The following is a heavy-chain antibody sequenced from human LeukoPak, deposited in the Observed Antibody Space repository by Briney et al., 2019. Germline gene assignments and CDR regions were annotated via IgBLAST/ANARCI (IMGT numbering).Heavy chain of an antibody. CDR2: ISSNGGST. Sequence: GGSLRLSCAASGFTLSSYAMHWVRQAPGKGLEYVSAISSNGGSTYYANSVKGRFTISRDNAKNSLYLQMNSLRAEDTAVYYCATHPGDSWFGYLQLWGQGTLVTVSS. D-gene: IGHD3-10*01. J-gene: IGHJ4*02. V-gene: IGHV3-64*01. CDR3: ATHPGDSWFGYLQL. CDR1: GFTLSSYA.